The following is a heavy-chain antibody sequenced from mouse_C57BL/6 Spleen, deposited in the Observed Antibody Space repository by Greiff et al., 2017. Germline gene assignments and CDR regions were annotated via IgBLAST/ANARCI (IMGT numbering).Heavy chain of an antibody. CDR3: AIYGYSWFAY. CDR2: ISSGGSYT. CDR1: GFTFSSYG. V-gene: IGHV5-6*01. Sequence: EVKLVESGGDLVKPGGSLKLSCAASGFTFSSYGMSWVRQTPDKRLEWVATISSGGSYTYYPDSVKGRFTITRDHAKNTLYLQMSLLKSEDTAMYCCAIYGYSWFAYWGQGTLVTVSA. D-gene: IGHD2-2*01. J-gene: IGHJ3*01.